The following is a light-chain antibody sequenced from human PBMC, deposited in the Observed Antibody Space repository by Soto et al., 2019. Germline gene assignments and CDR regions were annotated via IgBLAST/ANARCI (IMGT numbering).Light chain of an antibody. CDR2: KAT. Sequence: DIPMTQSPSTLSASVGDRVTITCRASQSITTWLAWYQQKPGKAPKLLIYKATNLQSGVPSRFSGSGSGTEFSITISSLQPEDFAIYYCQQYNDYQYTFGQGTKLEIK. V-gene: IGKV1-5*03. J-gene: IGKJ2*01. CDR1: QSITTW. CDR3: QQYNDYQYT.